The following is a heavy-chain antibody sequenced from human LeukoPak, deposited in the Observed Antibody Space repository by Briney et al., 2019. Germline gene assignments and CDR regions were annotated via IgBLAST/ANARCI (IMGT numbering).Heavy chain of an antibody. J-gene: IGHJ4*02. Sequence: GGSLRLSCAASGFTFSDYYMSWIRQAPGKGLEWVSYISSSGSTIYYADSVKGRFTISRDNSKNTLYLQMNSLRAEDTAVYYCASLGTYYDFWSGYSLFDYWGQGTLVTVSS. CDR3: ASLGTYYDFWSGYSLFDY. D-gene: IGHD3-3*01. CDR2: ISSSGSTI. CDR1: GFTFSDYY. V-gene: IGHV3-11*01.